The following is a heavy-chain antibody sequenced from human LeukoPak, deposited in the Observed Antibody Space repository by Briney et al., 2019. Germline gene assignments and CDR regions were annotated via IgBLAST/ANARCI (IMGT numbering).Heavy chain of an antibody. J-gene: IGHJ6*02. CDR3: ARQGIVATIQEGYYYYYGMDV. V-gene: IGHV4-61*05. CDR1: GGSISSSSYY. CDR2: IYYSGST. Sequence: SETLSLTCTVSGGSISSSSYYWSWIRQPPGKGLEWIGYIYYSGSTNYNPSLKSRVTISVDTSKNQFSLKLSSVTAADTAVYYCARQGIVATIQEGYYYYYGMDVWGQGTTVTVSS. D-gene: IGHD5-12*01.